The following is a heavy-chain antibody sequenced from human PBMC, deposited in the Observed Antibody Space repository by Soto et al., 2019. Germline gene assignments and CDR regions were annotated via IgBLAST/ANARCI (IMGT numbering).Heavy chain of an antibody. CDR1: RYSINNNNW. Sequence: SETLSLTCDVSRYSINNNNWWSWVRQPPGGGLEWIGERHHGGSTNYNPSLESRVTFSVDISKNQFFLKLSSVTAADTAVYYCTKNSAYALDYWGQGTLVTVSS. CDR3: TKNSAYALDY. J-gene: IGHJ4*02. D-gene: IGHD5-12*01. CDR2: RHHGGST. V-gene: IGHV4-4*02.